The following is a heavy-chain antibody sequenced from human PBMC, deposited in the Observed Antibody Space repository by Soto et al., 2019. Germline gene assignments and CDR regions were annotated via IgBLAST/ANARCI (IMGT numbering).Heavy chain of an antibody. CDR1: GLTFSSYA. V-gene: IGHV3-30-3*01. CDR2: ISYDGSNK. CDR3: ARGPSSLTRFDY. D-gene: IGHD2-2*01. Sequence: GGSLRLSCAASGLTFSSYAMHWVRQAPGKGLEWVAVISYDGSNKYYADSVKGRFTISRDNSKNTLYLQMNSLRAEDTAVYYCARGPSSLTRFDYWGQGTLVTVSS. J-gene: IGHJ4*02.